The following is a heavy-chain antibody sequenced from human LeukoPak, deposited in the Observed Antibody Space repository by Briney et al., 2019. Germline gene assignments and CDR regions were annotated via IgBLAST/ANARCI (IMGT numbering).Heavy chain of an antibody. J-gene: IGHJ4*02. D-gene: IGHD3-22*01. CDR2: IYYSGTT. Sequence: SETLSLTCTVSGDSINNYYWSWIRQPPGKGLEWIGYIYYSGTTNYNPSLKSRVSISVDTSKNQFSLKLSSVTAADTAVYYCARGRSYYDSSGYSDFDYWGQGTLVTVSS. CDR1: GDSINNYY. CDR3: ARGRSYYDSSGYSDFDY. V-gene: IGHV4-59*12.